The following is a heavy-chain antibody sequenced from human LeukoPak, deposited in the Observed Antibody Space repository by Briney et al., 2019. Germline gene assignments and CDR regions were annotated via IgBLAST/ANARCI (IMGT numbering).Heavy chain of an antibody. CDR3: AREYIAAAGTTGFDP. CDR2: IYYSGST. V-gene: IGHV4-59*01. D-gene: IGHD6-13*01. Sequence: SETLSLTCTVSGDSISSYYWSWIREPPGKGLEWIGYIYYSGSTNYNPSLKSRVTISVDPTKNQFSLKLSSVTAAGTAVYYCAREYIAAAGTTGFDPWGQGTLVTVSS. CDR1: GDSISSYY. J-gene: IGHJ5*02.